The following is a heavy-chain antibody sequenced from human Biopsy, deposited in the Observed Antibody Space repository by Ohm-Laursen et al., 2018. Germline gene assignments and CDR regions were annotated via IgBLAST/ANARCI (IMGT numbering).Heavy chain of an antibody. J-gene: IGHJ4*02. V-gene: IGHV4-4*07. CDR3: AKARTLDTAIDFDY. D-gene: IGHD5-18*01. CDR2: IYSSGGS. CDR1: GGSTNDYF. Sequence: GTLSLTCSVSGGSTNDYFWSWIRQPAGGTLEWIGRIYSSGGSSYNPSLKSRISMSMGTSNNQFSLTLTSVTAADTAVYYCAKARTLDTAIDFDYWGQGTLVTVSS.